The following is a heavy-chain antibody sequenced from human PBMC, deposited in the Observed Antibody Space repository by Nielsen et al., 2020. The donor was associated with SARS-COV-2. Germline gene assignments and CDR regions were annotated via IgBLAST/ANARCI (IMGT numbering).Heavy chain of an antibody. Sequence: WIPQPPGKGLEWIGYIYYSGSTNYNPSLKSRVTISVDTSKNQFSLKLSSVTAADTAVYYCARTFSTYDFWSGYPYRYYYYMDVWGKGTTVTVSS. V-gene: IGHV4-59*08. CDR2: IYYSGST. J-gene: IGHJ6*03. D-gene: IGHD3-3*01. CDR3: ARTFSTYDFWSGYPYRYYYYMDV.